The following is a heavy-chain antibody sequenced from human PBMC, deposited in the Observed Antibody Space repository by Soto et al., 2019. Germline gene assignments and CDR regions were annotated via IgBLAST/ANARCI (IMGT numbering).Heavy chain of an antibody. D-gene: IGHD3-9*01. CDR3: ARGRGAYDILTGYGRLDP. J-gene: IGHJ5*02. CDR1: GYTFTSYD. Sequence: ASVKVSCKASGYTFTSYDINWVRQATGQGLEWMGWMNPNSGNTGYAQKFQGGVTMTRNTSISTAYMELSSPRSEDTAVYYCARGRGAYDILTGYGRLDPWGQGTLVTVSS. V-gene: IGHV1-8*01. CDR2: MNPNSGNT.